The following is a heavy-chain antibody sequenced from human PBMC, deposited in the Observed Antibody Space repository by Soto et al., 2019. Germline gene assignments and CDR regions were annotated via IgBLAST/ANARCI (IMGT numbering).Heavy chain of an antibody. CDR3: AKDRDSYGSAYFDY. CDR1: GVTFRSCA. Sequence: GESLRLSCAVSGVTFRSCAMSWFRQAPGKGLEWASAISGSGGSTYYADSVKGRFTISRDNSKNTLYLQMNSLRAEDTAVYYCAKDRDSYGSAYFDYWGQGTLVTVSS. D-gene: IGHD5-18*01. V-gene: IGHV3-23*01. J-gene: IGHJ4*02. CDR2: ISGSGGST.